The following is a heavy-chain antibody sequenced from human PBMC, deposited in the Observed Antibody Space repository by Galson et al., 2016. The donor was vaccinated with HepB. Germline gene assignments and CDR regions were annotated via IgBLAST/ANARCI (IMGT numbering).Heavy chain of an antibody. J-gene: IGHJ5*02. CDR2: ISWNSGNT. Sequence: SLRLSCAASGFTFDDYAMHWVRQAPGKGLEWVSGISWNSGNTDYVDSVKGRFAISRDNAKNSLYLQMNSLRPEDTALYYCAKSRTYSSSSGWFDPWGQGTLVTVSS. CDR3: AKSRTYSSSSGWFDP. D-gene: IGHD6-6*01. V-gene: IGHV3-9*01. CDR1: GFTFDDYA.